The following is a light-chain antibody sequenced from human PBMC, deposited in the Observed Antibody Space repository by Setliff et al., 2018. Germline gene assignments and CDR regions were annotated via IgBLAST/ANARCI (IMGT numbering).Light chain of an antibody. J-gene: IGLJ2*01. V-gene: IGLV2-14*03. CDR1: SSDIGRYDF. CDR3: CSYTPTMGVV. CDR2: SVN. Sequence: QSALTQPASVSGSPAQSITISCTGTSSDIGRYDFVSWYQHLPGKAPQLLIFSVNNRPSQISDRFSASKSGDTASLTISGLQAEDEAVYYCCSYTPTMGVVFGGGTKVT.